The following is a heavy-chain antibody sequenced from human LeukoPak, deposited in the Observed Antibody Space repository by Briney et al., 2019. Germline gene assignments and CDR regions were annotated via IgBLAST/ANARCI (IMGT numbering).Heavy chain of an antibody. J-gene: IGHJ4*02. CDR3: ARAPRSLDYDFWSGYYRYYFDY. CDR2: ISSSSSYI. D-gene: IGHD3-3*01. V-gene: IGHV3-21*01. Sequence: GGSLRLSCAASGFTFSSYSMNWVRQAPGKGLEWVSSISSSSSYIYYADSVKGRFTISRDNAKNSLYLQMNSLRAEDTAVYYCARAPRSLDYDFWSGYYRYYFDYWGQGTLVTVSS. CDR1: GFTFSSYS.